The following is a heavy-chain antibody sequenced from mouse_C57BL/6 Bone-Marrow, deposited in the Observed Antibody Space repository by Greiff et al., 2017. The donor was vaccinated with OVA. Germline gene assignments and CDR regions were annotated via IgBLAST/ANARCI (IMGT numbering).Heavy chain of an antibody. CDR2: ISSGGSYT. Sequence: EVKLVESGGDLVKPGGSLKLSCAASGFTFSSYGMSWVRQTPDKRLEWVATISSGGSYTYYPDSVKGRFTISRDNAKNTLYLQMSSRKSEDTAMYYCARLGAMDYWGQGTSVTVSS. V-gene: IGHV5-6*01. J-gene: IGHJ4*01. CDR3: ARLGAMDY. CDR1: GFTFSSYG.